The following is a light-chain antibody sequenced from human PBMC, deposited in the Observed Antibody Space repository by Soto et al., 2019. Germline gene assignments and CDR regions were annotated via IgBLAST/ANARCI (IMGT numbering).Light chain of an antibody. CDR1: QSVSSS. V-gene: IGKV3-15*01. J-gene: IGKJ1*01. Sequence: EIVMTQSPATLSVSPGERATLSCRASQSVSSSLAWYQQKPGQAPRLLIYDASARATGIPARFSGSGSGTDFTLTISSLQSEDFAVYCCQQYNNWPPWTFGQGTKVEIK. CDR2: DAS. CDR3: QQYNNWPPWT.